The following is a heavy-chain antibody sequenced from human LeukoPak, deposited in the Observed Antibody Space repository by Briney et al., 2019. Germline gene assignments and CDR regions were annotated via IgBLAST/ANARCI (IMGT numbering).Heavy chain of an antibody. V-gene: IGHV4-59*07. Sequence: PSDTLSLTCTVSGGSISSYYWSWIRQPPGKGLEWIGYIHYSGSTNYNPSLKSRVTISVDMSKNQFSLKLSSVTTADTAVYYCARAPPVTASAFDIWGQGTMVTVSS. D-gene: IGHD3-16*01. CDR2: IHYSGST. CDR3: ARAPPVTASAFDI. CDR1: GGSISSYY. J-gene: IGHJ3*02.